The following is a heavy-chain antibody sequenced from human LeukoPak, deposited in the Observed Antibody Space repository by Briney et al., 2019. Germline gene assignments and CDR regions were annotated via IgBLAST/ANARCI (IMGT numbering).Heavy chain of an antibody. CDR3: ARDPYSGTYGDTYYYYMDV. CDR1: GFTFSNFW. Sequence: PGGSLRLSCAASGFTFSNFWMSWVRQAPGKGLEWVANIKQDGSEKYYVDSVKGRFTISRDNAKKSLYLQMNSLRAEDTAVYYCARDPYSGTYGDTYYYYMDVWGKGTTVTISS. D-gene: IGHD1-26*01. V-gene: IGHV3-7*01. CDR2: IKQDGSEK. J-gene: IGHJ6*03.